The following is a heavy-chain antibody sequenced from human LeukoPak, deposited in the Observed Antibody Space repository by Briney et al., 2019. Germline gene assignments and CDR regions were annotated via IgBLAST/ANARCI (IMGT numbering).Heavy chain of an antibody. J-gene: IGHJ4*02. Sequence: PSETLSLTCTVSGGSISSGDYYWSWIRQPPGKGLEWIGYIYYSGSTYYNPSLKSRVTISVDTPKNQFSLKLSSVTAADTAVYYCARDGVFYYDSSGYSFFDYWGQGTLVTVSS. D-gene: IGHD3-22*01. CDR2: IYYSGST. CDR1: GGSISSGDYY. V-gene: IGHV4-30-4*08. CDR3: ARDGVFYYDSSGYSFFDY.